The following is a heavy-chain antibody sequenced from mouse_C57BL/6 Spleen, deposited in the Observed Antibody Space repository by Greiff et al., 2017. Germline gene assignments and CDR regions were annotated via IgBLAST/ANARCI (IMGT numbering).Heavy chain of an antibody. D-gene: IGHD1-1*01. J-gene: IGHJ1*03. Sequence: EVNVVESGGDLVKPGGSLKLSCAASGFTFSSYGMSWVRQTPDKRLEWVATISSGGSYTYYPDSVKGRFTISRDNAKNTLYLQMSSLKSEDTAMYYCARDHYYGSSYGWYFDVWGTGTTVTVSS. CDR2: ISSGGSYT. CDR3: ARDHYYGSSYGWYFDV. V-gene: IGHV5-6*01. CDR1: GFTFSSYG.